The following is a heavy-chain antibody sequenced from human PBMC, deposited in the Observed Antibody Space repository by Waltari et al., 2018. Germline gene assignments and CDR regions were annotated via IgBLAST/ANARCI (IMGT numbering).Heavy chain of an antibody. J-gene: IGHJ4*02. D-gene: IGHD3-22*01. CDR2: IYYSGST. V-gene: IGHV4-59*01. Sequence: QVQLQESGPGLVKPSETLSLTCTVSGGSISSSYWSWIRQPPGKGLEWLGYIYYSGSTNYNPSLKSRVTISVDTSKNQFSLKLSSVTAADTAVYYCARAGNYYDSSGYSYVGLFDYWGQGTLVTVSS. CDR3: ARAGNYYDSSGYSYVGLFDY. CDR1: GGSISSSY.